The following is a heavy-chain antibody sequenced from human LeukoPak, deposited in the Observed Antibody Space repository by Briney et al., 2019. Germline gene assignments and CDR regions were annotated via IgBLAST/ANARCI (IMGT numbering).Heavy chain of an antibody. V-gene: IGHV3-48*01. CDR1: GFTFSSYT. J-gene: IGHJ4*02. CDR2: IGTSSTTI. D-gene: IGHD3-3*01. CDR3: AKEKGFWSGPVDY. Sequence: GGSLRLSCAASGFTFSSYTMNWVRQPPGKGLEWVSNIGTSSTTIYYADSVKGRFTISRDNAKNSLYLQMNSLRAEDTAVYYCAKEKGFWSGPVDYWGQGTLVTVSS.